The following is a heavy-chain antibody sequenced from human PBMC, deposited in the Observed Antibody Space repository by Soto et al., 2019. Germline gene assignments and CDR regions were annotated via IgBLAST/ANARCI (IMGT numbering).Heavy chain of an antibody. Sequence: QVQLVESGGGVVQPGRSLRLSCAASGFTFSSYAMHWVRQAPGKGLEWVAVISYDGSNKYYADSVKGRFTISRDNSKNTLYLQMNSLRAEDTAVYYCARDLRPGYSYGRYYYYGMDVWGQGTTVTVSS. CDR3: ARDLRPGYSYGRYYYYGMDV. CDR1: GFTFSSYA. D-gene: IGHD5-18*01. CDR2: ISYDGSNK. J-gene: IGHJ6*02. V-gene: IGHV3-30-3*01.